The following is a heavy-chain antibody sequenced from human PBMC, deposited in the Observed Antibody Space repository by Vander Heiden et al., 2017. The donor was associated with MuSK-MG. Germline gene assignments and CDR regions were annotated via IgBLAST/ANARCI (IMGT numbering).Heavy chain of an antibody. D-gene: IGHD3-3*01. J-gene: IGHJ5*02. V-gene: IGHV3-23*01. CDR1: GFTFSSYA. CDR3: AKDDFWSGSDGDWFDP. CDR2: ISGRGGST. Sequence: EVQLLESGGGLVQPGGSLRLSCAASGFTFSSYAMSWVRQAPGKGLEWVSAISGRGGSTYYADSVKGRFTISRDNSKNTLYLQMNSLRAEDTAVDYCAKDDFWSGSDGDWFDPWGQGTLVTVSS.